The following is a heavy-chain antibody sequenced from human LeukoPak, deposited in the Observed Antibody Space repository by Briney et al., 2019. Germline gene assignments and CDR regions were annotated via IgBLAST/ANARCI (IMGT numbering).Heavy chain of an antibody. Sequence: GRSLRLSCAASGFSFSSYAIDWVRQAPGKGLEWVALISFEGGKKYYADSVKGRFTISRDNSKNTLYLQMDSLRAEDTAVYYCARDGGGYIRKFHFDYWGQGILVTVSA. CDR1: GFSFSSYA. CDR3: ARDGGGYIRKFHFDY. CDR2: ISFEGGKK. D-gene: IGHD5-24*01. V-gene: IGHV3-30-3*01. J-gene: IGHJ4*02.